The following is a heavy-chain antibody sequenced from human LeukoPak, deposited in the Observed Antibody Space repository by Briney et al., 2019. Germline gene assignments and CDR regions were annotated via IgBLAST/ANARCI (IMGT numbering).Heavy chain of an antibody. D-gene: IGHD3-22*01. Sequence: GGSLRLSCAASGFTVSSNYMSWVRQAPGKGLEWASVIYSGGSTYYADSVKGRFTISRDNSRNTLYLQMNSLRAEDTAVYYCARDLVPYYYDSSCGEVYGMDVWGQGTTVTVSS. J-gene: IGHJ6*02. CDR1: GFTVSSNY. V-gene: IGHV3-66*01. CDR2: IYSGGST. CDR3: ARDLVPYYYDSSCGEVYGMDV.